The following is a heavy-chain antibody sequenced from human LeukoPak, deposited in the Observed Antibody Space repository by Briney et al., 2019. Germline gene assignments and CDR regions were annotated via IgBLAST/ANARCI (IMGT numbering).Heavy chain of an antibody. CDR3: ARQCRRWNDPDAFDI. Sequence: SETLSLTCTVSGGSISSGGYYWSWIRQHPGKGLEWIGYIYYSGSTNYNPSLKSRVTISVDTSKNQFSLKLSSVTAADTAVYYCARQCRRWNDPDAFDIWGQGTMVTVSS. J-gene: IGHJ3*02. D-gene: IGHD1-1*01. CDR1: GGSISSGGYY. CDR2: IYYSGST. V-gene: IGHV4-61*08.